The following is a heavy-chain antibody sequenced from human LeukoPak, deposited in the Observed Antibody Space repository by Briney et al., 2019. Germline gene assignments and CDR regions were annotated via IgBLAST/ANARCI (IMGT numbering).Heavy chain of an antibody. CDR3: ARWYVRGDPFGFDS. Sequence: GESLKISCKVSGYSFTSYWIGWVRQMPGKGLELIGILYPDDSRTRYSPSFQGQVTMSVDKSITTAYLQWSSLKASDTAIYYCARWYVRGDPFGFDSWGQGTLVTVSS. CDR1: GYSFTSYW. CDR2: LYPDDSRT. V-gene: IGHV5-51*01. J-gene: IGHJ4*02. D-gene: IGHD3-10*01.